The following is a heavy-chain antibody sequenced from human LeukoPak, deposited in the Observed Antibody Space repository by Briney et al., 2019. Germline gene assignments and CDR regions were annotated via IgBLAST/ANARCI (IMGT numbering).Heavy chain of an antibody. D-gene: IGHD6-13*01. CDR1: GGSISSYY. Sequence: SETLSLTCTVSGGSISSYYWSWIRQPPEKGLEWVGYIYYSGSTNYNPSLKSRVTISVDTSKNQFSLKLSSVTAADTAVYYCARGTAAAGTFWFDPWGQGTLVTVSS. J-gene: IGHJ5*02. CDR3: ARGTAAAGTFWFDP. V-gene: IGHV4-59*01. CDR2: IYYSGST.